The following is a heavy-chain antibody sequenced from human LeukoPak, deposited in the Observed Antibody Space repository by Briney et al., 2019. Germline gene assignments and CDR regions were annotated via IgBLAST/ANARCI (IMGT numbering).Heavy chain of an antibody. CDR3: ARDQWQWLGHFDY. J-gene: IGHJ4*02. CDR2: IKQDGSEK. CDR1: GFSFSNYW. Sequence: PGGSLRLSCAASGFSFSNYWMSWVRQAPGKGLEWVANIKQDGSEKYYVDSVKGRFTISRDNAKNPLFLQMNSLRAEDTAVYYCARDQWQWLGHFDYWGQGTLVTVSS. V-gene: IGHV3-7*04. D-gene: IGHD6-19*01.